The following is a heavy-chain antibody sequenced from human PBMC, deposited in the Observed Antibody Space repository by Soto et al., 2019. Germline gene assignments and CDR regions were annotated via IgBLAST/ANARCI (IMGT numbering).Heavy chain of an antibody. CDR1: GFTFSDYY. J-gene: IGHJ4*02. Sequence: QVQLVESGGGLVKPGGSLRLSCAASGFTFSDYYMSWIRQAPGKGLEWVSYISSSSSYTNYADSVKGRFTISRDNAKNSLYLQMNSPRAEDTAVYYCARSSYCSGGSCYPYFDYWGQGTLVTVSS. D-gene: IGHD2-15*01. V-gene: IGHV3-11*06. CDR2: ISSSSSYT. CDR3: ARSSYCSGGSCYPYFDY.